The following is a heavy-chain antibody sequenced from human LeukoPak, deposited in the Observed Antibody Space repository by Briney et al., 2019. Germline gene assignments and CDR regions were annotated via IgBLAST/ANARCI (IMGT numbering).Heavy chain of an antibody. V-gene: IGHV3-48*01. D-gene: IGHD6-13*01. Sequence: GGSLRLSCAASGFTFSSYSMNWVRQAPGKGLEWVSYISSSSSTIYYADSVKGRFTISRDNAKNSLYLQMNSLRAEDTAVYYCARDGDNSGYDQAGSSWYAGFDYWGQGTLVTVSS. CDR3: ARDGDNSGYDQAGSSWYAGFDY. J-gene: IGHJ4*02. CDR2: ISSSSSTI. CDR1: GFTFSSYS.